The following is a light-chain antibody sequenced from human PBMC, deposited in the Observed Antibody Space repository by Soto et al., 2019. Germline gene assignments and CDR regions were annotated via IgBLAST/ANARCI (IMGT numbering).Light chain of an antibody. CDR3: QQYGTSPYT. J-gene: IGKJ2*01. V-gene: IGKV3-20*01. CDR1: QSVTNDY. CDR2: GAS. Sequence: EIVLTQSPGTLSLSPGERATLSCRASQSVTNDYVAWYQQIPGQAPRLLVYGASNRATGIPDRFSGSGSGTDFSLTINRLEPEDFAVYSCQQYGTSPYTFGQGTKVEIK.